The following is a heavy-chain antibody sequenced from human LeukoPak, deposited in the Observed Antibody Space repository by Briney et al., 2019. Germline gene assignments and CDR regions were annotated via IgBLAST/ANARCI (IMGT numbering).Heavy chain of an antibody. D-gene: IGHD2-2*01. CDR3: ARARSIVVVPAAFDY. Sequence: ASVKVSCKASGYTFTGYYMHWVRQAPGQGLEWMGRINPNSGGTNYAQKFQGRVTMTRDTSISTAYMELSSLRSEDTAVYYCARARSIVVVPAAFDYWGQGTLVTVSS. CDR1: GYTFTGYY. V-gene: IGHV1-2*06. J-gene: IGHJ4*02. CDR2: INPNSGGT.